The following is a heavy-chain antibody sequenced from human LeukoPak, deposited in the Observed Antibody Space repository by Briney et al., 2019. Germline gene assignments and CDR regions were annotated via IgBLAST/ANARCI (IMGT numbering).Heavy chain of an antibody. J-gene: IGHJ5*02. CDR2: IIPISGTA. CDR3: ARGRPGIAVAGTVWFDP. CDR1: GGSFSSDA. Sequence: SVKVSCKASGGSFSSDAISWVRQAPGQGLEWMGRIIPISGTANYAQKFQGRVTITTDESTSTAYMELSSLRSEDTAVYYCARGRPGIAVAGTVWFDPWGQGTLVTVSS. D-gene: IGHD6-19*01. V-gene: IGHV1-69*05.